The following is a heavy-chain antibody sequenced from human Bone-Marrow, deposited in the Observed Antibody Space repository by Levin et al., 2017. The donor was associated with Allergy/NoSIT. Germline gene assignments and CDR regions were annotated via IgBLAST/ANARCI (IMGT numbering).Heavy chain of an antibody. J-gene: IGHJ5*02. CDR2: IYWNDDR. V-gene: IGHV2-5*01. CDR1: GFSLTTSGVG. Sequence: VSGPTLVKPTQTLTLTCTFSGFSLTTSGVGVGWIRQPPGKALECLGFIYWNDDRRYSPSLKSRLTITKDTSKNQVVLTMTNMDPVDTATYYCAHDTFVRGFDTWGQGTLVTVSS. D-gene: IGHD3-10*01. CDR3: AHDTFVRGFDT.